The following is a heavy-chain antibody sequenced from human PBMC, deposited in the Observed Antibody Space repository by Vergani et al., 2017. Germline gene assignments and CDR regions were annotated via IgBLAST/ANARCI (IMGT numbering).Heavy chain of an antibody. CDR1: GGTFSSYA. D-gene: IGHD3-22*01. CDR2: IIPIFGTA. V-gene: IGHV1-69*01. CDR3: AKISTYYDSSQDAFDI. Sequence: QVQLVQSGAEVKKPGSSVKVSCKASGGTFSSYAISWVRQAPGQGLEWMGGIIPIFGTANYAQKFQGRVTITADESTSTAYMELSSLRSEDTAVYYCAKISTYYDSSQDAFDIWGQGTMVTVSS. J-gene: IGHJ3*02.